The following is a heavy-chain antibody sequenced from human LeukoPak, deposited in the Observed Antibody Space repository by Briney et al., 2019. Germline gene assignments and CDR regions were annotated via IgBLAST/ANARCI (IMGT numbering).Heavy chain of an antibody. CDR1: GVSISSYY. D-gene: IGHD4-23*01. Sequence: SETLPLTCTVSGVSISSYYWSWIRRPAGKGLEWIGRFYTSGSTNYNPSLKSRVTMSVDTSKNQFSLKLKSVTAADTAVYYCARDRTVVGTYYYYGMDVWGQGTTVTVSS. CDR3: ARDRTVVGTYYYYGMDV. CDR2: FYTSGST. V-gene: IGHV4-4*07. J-gene: IGHJ6*02.